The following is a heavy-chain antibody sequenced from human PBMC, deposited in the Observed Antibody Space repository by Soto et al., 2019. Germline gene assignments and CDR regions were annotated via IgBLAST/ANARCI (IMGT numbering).Heavy chain of an antibody. Sequence: QVQMVQSGAEVKKPGASVKVSCKASGYTFASYGVGWVRQAPGQGLEWMGWISGFNGNTNYAPNLXXRVTMTRDISTSTAYMELRNLRSVDTAVYYCARDGSGFHDYWGQGTLVTVSS. V-gene: IGHV1-18*01. J-gene: IGHJ4*02. D-gene: IGHD3-10*01. CDR3: ARDGSGFHDY. CDR1: GYTFASYG. CDR2: ISGFNGNT.